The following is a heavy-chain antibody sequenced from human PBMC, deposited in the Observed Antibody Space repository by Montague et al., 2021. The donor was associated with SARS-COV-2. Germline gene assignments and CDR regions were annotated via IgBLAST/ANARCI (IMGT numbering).Heavy chain of an antibody. J-gene: IGHJ4*02. D-gene: IGHD3-22*01. Sequence: SETLSLTCTVYYGSFSGYYWSWIRQAPGKGLEWIGEINHSGTTNYNPSLKSRVTMSVDTSKNQFSLNLTSVTAADTAVYYCARQVGTMIVVVIIKLRYYFDYWGQGTLVTVSS. CDR2: INHSGTT. CDR1: YGSFSGYY. V-gene: IGHV4-34*01. CDR3: ARQVGTMIVVVIIKLRYYFDY.